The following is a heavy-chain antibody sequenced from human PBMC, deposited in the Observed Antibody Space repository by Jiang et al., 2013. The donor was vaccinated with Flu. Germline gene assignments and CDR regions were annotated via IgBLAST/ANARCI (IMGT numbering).Heavy chain of an antibody. D-gene: IGHD3-10*01. J-gene: IGHJ4*02. CDR3: AKDITPDGSGSYYNPNYFDY. Sequence: NSGSIGYADSVKGRFTISRDNAKNSLYLQMNSLRAEDTALYYCAKDITPDGSGSYYNPNYFDYWGQGTLVTVSS. V-gene: IGHV3-9*01. CDR2: NSGSI.